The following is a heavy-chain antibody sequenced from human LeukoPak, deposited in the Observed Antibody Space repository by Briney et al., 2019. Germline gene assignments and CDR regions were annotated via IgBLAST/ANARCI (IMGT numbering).Heavy chain of an antibody. Sequence: SETLSLTCTVSGGSISSYYWSWIRQPPGKGLEWIGYIYYSGSTNYNPSLKSRVTISVDTSKNQFSLKLSSVTAADTAVYYCARSGGFGESTYYYYYGMDVWGQGTTVTVSS. D-gene: IGHD3-10*01. CDR2: IYYSGST. CDR1: GGSISSYY. V-gene: IGHV4-59*01. CDR3: ARSGGFGESTYYYYYGMDV. J-gene: IGHJ6*02.